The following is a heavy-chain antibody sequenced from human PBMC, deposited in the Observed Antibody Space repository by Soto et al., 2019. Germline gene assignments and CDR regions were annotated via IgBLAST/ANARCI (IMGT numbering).Heavy chain of an antibody. CDR1: GYSFTSYW. CDR2: IYPGDSDT. J-gene: IGHJ5*02. Sequence: GESLKISCKGSGYSFTSYWIGWVRQMPGKGLEWMGIIYPGDSDTRYSPSFQGQVTISADKSISTAYLQWSSLKASDTAMYYCARWGGSSWSQRNNWFDPWGQGTLVTVSS. CDR3: ARWGGSSWSQRNNWFDP. V-gene: IGHV5-51*01. D-gene: IGHD6-13*01.